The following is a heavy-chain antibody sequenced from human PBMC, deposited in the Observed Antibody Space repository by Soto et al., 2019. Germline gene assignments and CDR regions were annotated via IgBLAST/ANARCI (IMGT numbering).Heavy chain of an antibody. CDR2: VSSDGSST. CDR1: GFTFSSYW. V-gene: IGHV3-74*01. J-gene: IGHJ4*02. CDR3: ARGLPNFSSFDS. Sequence: EVQLVESGGGLVQPGESLRLSCAASGFTFSSYWMHWIRQAPGKGLVWVSRVSSDGSSTVYANSVKGRLTISRDNAKKPVYLQMNSLSDEDTAVYYCARGLPNFSSFDSWGQGTLVTVSS. D-gene: IGHD5-12*01.